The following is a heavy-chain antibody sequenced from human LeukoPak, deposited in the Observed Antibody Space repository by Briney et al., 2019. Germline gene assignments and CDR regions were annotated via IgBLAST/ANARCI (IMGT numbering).Heavy chain of an antibody. D-gene: IGHD6-19*01. CDR1: GFAFSVYE. J-gene: IGHJ4*02. CDR3: ATLTVASSFDY. Sequence: PGGFLRLSCAASGFAFSVYEMYWVRQAPGEGLEWVSYISSSGGTRYYADSVKGRFTISRDNAKNSLYLQMNSLRAEDTAVYYCATLTVASSFDYWGQGTLVTVSS. V-gene: IGHV3-48*03. CDR2: ISSSGGTR.